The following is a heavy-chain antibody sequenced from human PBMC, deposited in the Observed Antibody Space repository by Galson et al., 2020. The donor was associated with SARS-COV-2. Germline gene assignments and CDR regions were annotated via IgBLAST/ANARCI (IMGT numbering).Heavy chain of an antibody. Sequence: GGSLRLSCAASGFAFSNYAMTWVRQAPGKGLEWVSTIIGSGDSTFYSDSVWGRFTSSRDNSKNTLHLQMNSLRAEDTAVYYCANLPLARAGNDYWGQGTLVTVSS. CDR1: GFAFSNYA. CDR3: ANLPLARAGNDY. V-gene: IGHV3-23*01. CDR2: IIGSGDST. D-gene: IGHD1-1*01. J-gene: IGHJ4*02.